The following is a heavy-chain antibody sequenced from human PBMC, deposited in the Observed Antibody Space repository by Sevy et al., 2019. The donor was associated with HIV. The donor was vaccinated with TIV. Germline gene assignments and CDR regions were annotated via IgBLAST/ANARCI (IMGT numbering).Heavy chain of an antibody. Sequence: GGSLRLSCAASGFTFSNAWMSWVRQAPGKGLEWVGRIKSKTDGGTTDYAAPVKGRFTISRDDSKNTLYLQMNSLKTEDTAVYYCTTGFVDTAMVDYDAFDIWGQWTMVTVSS. CDR2: IKSKTDGGTT. V-gene: IGHV3-15*01. CDR3: TTGFVDTAMVDYDAFDI. J-gene: IGHJ3*02. CDR1: GFTFSNAW. D-gene: IGHD5-18*01.